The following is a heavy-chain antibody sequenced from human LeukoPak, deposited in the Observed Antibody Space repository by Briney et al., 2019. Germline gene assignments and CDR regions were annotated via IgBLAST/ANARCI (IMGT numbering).Heavy chain of an antibody. CDR3: AVYSSSREGSYFDY. Sequence: SETLSLTCTVSGGSISSGGYYWSWIRQHPGKGLEWIGYIYYSGSTYFNPSLKSRVTISVDTSKNQFSLKLSSVTAADTAVYYCAVYSSSREGSYFDYWGRGTLVTVSS. V-gene: IGHV4-31*03. J-gene: IGHJ4*02. CDR2: IYYSGST. D-gene: IGHD6-13*01. CDR1: GGSISSGGYY.